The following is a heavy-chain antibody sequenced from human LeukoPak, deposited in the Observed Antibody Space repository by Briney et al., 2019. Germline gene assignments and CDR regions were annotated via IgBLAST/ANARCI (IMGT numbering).Heavy chain of an antibody. Sequence: GGSLRLSCAASGFSFMNAWMIWVRQAPGKGREWVGRIKSNADGGTPDCAAPARGRFTISRDHSKNALYLQMNRLKTEDTAVYYCTTFYHEYSPYWGRGTLVTVSS. V-gene: IGHV3-15*01. D-gene: IGHD2/OR15-2a*01. CDR2: IKSNADGGTP. CDR3: TTFYHEYSPY. CDR1: GFSFMNAW. J-gene: IGHJ4*02.